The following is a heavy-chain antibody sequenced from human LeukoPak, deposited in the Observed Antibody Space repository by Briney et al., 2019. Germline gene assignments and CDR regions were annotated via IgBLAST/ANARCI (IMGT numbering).Heavy chain of an antibody. CDR1: GYTFTSYG. Sequence: ASVKVSCKASGYTFTSYGISWVRQAPGQGLEWMGWINPNSGGTNYAQKFQGRVTMTRDTSISTAYMELSSLTSDDTAVYYCARDLYYYDSSGLDYWGQGTLVTVSS. D-gene: IGHD3-22*01. V-gene: IGHV1-2*02. J-gene: IGHJ4*02. CDR2: INPNSGGT. CDR3: ARDLYYYDSSGLDY.